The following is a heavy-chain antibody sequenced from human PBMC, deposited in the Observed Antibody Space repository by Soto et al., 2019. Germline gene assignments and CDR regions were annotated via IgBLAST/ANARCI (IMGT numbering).Heavy chain of an antibody. Sequence: ASETLSLTCAGYGGSFRSFYWSWIRQPPGKGLEWIGEIIHTGSTNYNPSLESRVTISLDTSKNQFSLKVNSVIAADTAVYYCARVRKGVTTIRKYGMDVWGQGTTVTVSS. CDR2: IIHTGST. CDR3: ARVRKGVTTIRKYGMDV. V-gene: IGHV4-34*12. J-gene: IGHJ6*02. CDR1: GGSFRSFY. D-gene: IGHD4-17*01.